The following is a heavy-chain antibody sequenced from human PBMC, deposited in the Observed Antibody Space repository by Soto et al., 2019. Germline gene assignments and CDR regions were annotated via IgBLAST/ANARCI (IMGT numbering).Heavy chain of an antibody. Sequence: GSLRLSCAASGFTFSSYAMHWVRQAPGKGLEWVAVISYDGSNKYYADSVKGRFTISRDNSKNTLYLQMNSPRAEDTAVYYCARGELTQQLVPFLEPLYYYYGMDVWGQGTTVTVS. D-gene: IGHD6-13*01. CDR1: GFTFSSYA. CDR3: ARGELTQQLVPFLEPLYYYYGMDV. CDR2: ISYDGSNK. J-gene: IGHJ6*02. V-gene: IGHV3-30-3*01.